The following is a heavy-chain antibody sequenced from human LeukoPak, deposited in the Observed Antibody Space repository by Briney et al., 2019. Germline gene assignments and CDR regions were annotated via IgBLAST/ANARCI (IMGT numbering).Heavy chain of an antibody. D-gene: IGHD3-22*01. CDR3: AKGRAYYYDSSGYSDY. Sequence: GGSLRLSCAASGFTFSSYAMSWVRQAPGKGLEWVSAISGSGGSTYYADSVKGRFTISRDNSKTTLYLQMNSLRAEDTAVYYCAKGRAYYYDSSGYSDYWGQGTLVTVSS. J-gene: IGHJ4*02. CDR2: ISGSGGST. V-gene: IGHV3-23*01. CDR1: GFTFSSYA.